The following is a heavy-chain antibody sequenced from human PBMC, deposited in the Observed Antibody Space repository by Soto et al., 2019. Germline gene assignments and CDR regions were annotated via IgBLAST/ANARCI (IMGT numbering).Heavy chain of an antibody. CDR3: ARGGRIGAFDI. J-gene: IGHJ3*02. Sequence: SETLSLTCTVSGGSISSGDYYWSWIRQPPGKGLEWIGYIYYSGSTYYNPSLKSRVTISVDTSKNQFSLKLSSVTAADTAVYYCARGGRIGAFDIWGQGIMVTVSS. CDR1: GGSISSGDYY. CDR2: IYYSGST. V-gene: IGHV4-30-4*01. D-gene: IGHD2-15*01.